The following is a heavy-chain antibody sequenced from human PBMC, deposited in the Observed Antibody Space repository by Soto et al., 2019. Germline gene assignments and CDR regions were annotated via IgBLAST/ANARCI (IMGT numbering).Heavy chain of an antibody. D-gene: IGHD3-10*01. J-gene: IGHJ5*02. CDR1: GFTLSGFW. CDR3: VRDGESLFPYAP. Sequence: GGSLRLSCSASGFTLSGFWMNWVRQAPGKGLMWVSHISPDGSDKAYADFGKGRFSISRDDSKDTVYLQLNSLRAEDTDIYYCVRDGESLFPYAPWGQGTVVTVPQ. CDR2: ISPDGSDK. V-gene: IGHV3-74*01.